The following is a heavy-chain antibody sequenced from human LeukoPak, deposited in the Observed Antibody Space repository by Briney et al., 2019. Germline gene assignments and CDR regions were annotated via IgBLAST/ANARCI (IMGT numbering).Heavy chain of an antibody. V-gene: IGHV3-43*01. CDR3: VKDLVAASENVRGWYPMDY. D-gene: IGHD6-19*01. CDR1: GFTFDDYT. CDR2: ISWNGARI. Sequence: SGGSLRLSCAASGFTFDDYTMHWVRQAPGKGLEWVSLISWNGARIHYGDSVKGRFTISRDNSKNSLYLQMNSLRTEDTALYYCVKDLVAASENVRGWYPMDYWGQGTLVTVSS. J-gene: IGHJ4*02.